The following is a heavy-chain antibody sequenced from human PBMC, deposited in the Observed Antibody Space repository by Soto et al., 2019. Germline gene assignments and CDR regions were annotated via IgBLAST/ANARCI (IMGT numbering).Heavy chain of an antibody. Sequence: SVKGACKASGGTFSSYAISWVRQAPGQGLEWMGGIIPIFGTANYAQKFQGRVTITADESTSTAYMELSSLRSEDTAVYYCAIRGYSYGPILVSDDHRGR. CDR1: GGTFSSYA. D-gene: IGHD5-18*01. V-gene: IGHV1-69*01. J-gene: IGHJ2*01. CDR3: AIRGYSYGPILVSDDH. CDR2: IIPIFGTA.